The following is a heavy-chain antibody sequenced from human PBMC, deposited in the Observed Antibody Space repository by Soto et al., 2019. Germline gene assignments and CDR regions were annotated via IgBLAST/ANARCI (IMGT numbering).Heavy chain of an antibody. Sequence: PSETLSLTCTVSGVSISSVSISSNYWSWIRQSPGKGLEWIASVQHSGSTSYHPSLKSRVTISVDTSKNQFSLRLRSVTAADTAVYFCARIPYSSASFDYWGQGNLVTVSS. CDR1: GVSISSVSISSNY. J-gene: IGHJ4*02. D-gene: IGHD6-19*01. CDR3: ARIPYSSASFDY. V-gene: IGHV4-61*01. CDR2: VQHSGST.